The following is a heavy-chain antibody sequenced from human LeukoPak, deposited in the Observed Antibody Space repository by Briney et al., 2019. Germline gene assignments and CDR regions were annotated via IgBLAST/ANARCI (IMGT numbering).Heavy chain of an antibody. J-gene: IGHJ4*02. Sequence: GGSLRLSCAASGFMFSNYAMSWVRQAPGRGLEWVSAISGSGGSTYYADSVKGRFTISRDNSKNTLYLQMNSLRAEDTAVYYCAKNNDYYDSSADGDYWGQGTLVTVSS. D-gene: IGHD3-22*01. V-gene: IGHV3-23*01. CDR3: AKNNDYYDSSADGDY. CDR2: ISGSGGST. CDR1: GFMFSNYA.